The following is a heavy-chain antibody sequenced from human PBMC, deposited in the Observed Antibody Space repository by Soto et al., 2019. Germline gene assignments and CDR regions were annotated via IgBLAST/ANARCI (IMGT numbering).Heavy chain of an antibody. D-gene: IGHD3-22*01. V-gene: IGHV1-69*01. CDR3: AREGRNRGIVVVHAFDI. Sequence: QVQLVQSGAEVKKPGSSVKVSCKASGGTFSSYAISWVRQARGQGLEWVGGIIPIFGTANYAEKFQGRGTITADESMSTDYMGLRSLRSEDMAVYYCAREGRNRGIVVVHAFDIWGQGTMVTVSS. CDR1: GGTFSSYA. CDR2: IIPIFGTA. J-gene: IGHJ3*02.